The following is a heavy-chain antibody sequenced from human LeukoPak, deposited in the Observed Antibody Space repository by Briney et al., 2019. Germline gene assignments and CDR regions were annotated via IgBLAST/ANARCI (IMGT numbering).Heavy chain of an antibody. J-gene: IGHJ5*02. CDR1: GGSISSGGYY. D-gene: IGHD4-17*01. Sequence: SQTLSLTCTVSGGSISSGGYYWSWIRQHPGKGLEWIGYIYYSGSTYYNPSLKSRVTISVDTSKNQFSLKLSSVTAADTAVYYCARGLRNYGDYGLAGGWFDPWGQGTLVTVSS. CDR2: IYYSGST. V-gene: IGHV4-31*03. CDR3: ARGLRNYGDYGLAGGWFDP.